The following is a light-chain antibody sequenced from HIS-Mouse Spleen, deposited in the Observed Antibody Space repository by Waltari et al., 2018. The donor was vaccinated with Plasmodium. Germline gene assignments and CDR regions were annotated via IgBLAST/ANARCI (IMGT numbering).Light chain of an antibody. CDR1: SSDVGGYHY. Sequence: QSALTQPPSASGSPGQSVTISCTGPSSDVGGYHYVSWYQQHPGKAPKLMSYEVSKRPSGVPDRVSGSKSVNTASLTVSGLQAEDEADYYCSSYAGSNNFVVFGGGTKLTVL. CDR2: EVS. J-gene: IGLJ2*01. V-gene: IGLV2-8*01. CDR3: SSYAGSNNFVV.